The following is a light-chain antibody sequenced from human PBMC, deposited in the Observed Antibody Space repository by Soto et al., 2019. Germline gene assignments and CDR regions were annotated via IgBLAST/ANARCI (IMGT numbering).Light chain of an antibody. CDR1: QSIASY. Sequence: DIQMTQSPSSLSASVGDRVTITCRASQSIASYLNWYQQKPGKAPKILIYAASTLESGVPSGFRGSTSGADFTLTINILQPEDFATYYCQQSYSAPYTFGQGTKLES. CDR2: AAS. V-gene: IGKV1-39*01. J-gene: IGKJ2*01. CDR3: QQSYSAPYT.